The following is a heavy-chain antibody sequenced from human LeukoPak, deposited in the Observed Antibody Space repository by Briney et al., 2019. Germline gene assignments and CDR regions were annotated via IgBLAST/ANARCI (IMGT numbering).Heavy chain of an antibody. Sequence: GGSLRLSCAASGFTVSNNYMNWVRQAPGKGLEWVSVIYSGGTTYYTDSVKGRFTISRDNSKNTLYLQMNSLRAEDTAVYYCVREGVAGTGLDFWGQGTLVTVSS. J-gene: IGHJ4*02. D-gene: IGHD6-13*01. CDR2: IYSGGTT. V-gene: IGHV3-66*01. CDR3: VREGVAGTGLDF. CDR1: GFTVSNNY.